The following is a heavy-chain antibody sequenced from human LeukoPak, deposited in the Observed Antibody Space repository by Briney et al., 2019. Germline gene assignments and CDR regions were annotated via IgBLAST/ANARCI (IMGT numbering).Heavy chain of an antibody. D-gene: IGHD1-20*01. Sequence: ASVKVSCKASGYTFTSYYMHWVRQAPGQGLEWTGIINPSGGSTSYAQKFQGRVTMTRDMSTSTVYMELSSLRSEDTAVYYCARDLTGASRFDYWGQGTLVTVSS. V-gene: IGHV1-46*01. CDR2: INPSGGST. CDR1: GYTFTSYY. J-gene: IGHJ4*02. CDR3: ARDLTGASRFDY.